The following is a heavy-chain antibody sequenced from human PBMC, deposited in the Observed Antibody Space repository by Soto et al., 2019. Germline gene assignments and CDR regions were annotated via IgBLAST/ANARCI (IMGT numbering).Heavy chain of an antibody. J-gene: IGHJ4*02. CDR3: AKGGRFLEWLSMGGDY. CDR2: ISGSDTST. CDR1: GFTFSTYA. D-gene: IGHD3-3*01. V-gene: IGHV3-23*01. Sequence: EVQPLESGGGLVQTGGSLRLSCAASGFTFSTYAMSWVRQAPGKGLEWVSIISGSDTSTYYADSVKGRFTISRDNSKNTLYLQMNSLRAEDTAVYYCAKGGRFLEWLSMGGDYWGQGTLVTVSS.